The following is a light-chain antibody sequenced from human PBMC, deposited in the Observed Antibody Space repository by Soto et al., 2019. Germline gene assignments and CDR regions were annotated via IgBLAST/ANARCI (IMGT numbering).Light chain of an antibody. CDR2: GNI. V-gene: IGLV1-40*01. CDR3: QSYDSSLSAWV. CDR1: ASNIGSNP. Sequence: QAVVTQPPSASGTPGQRVTISCSGSASNIGSNPVNWYQQLPGTAPKLLVYGNINRPSRVPDRFSGSKSGTSASLAITGLQAEDEADYYCQSYDSSLSAWVFGGGTKVTVL. J-gene: IGLJ3*02.